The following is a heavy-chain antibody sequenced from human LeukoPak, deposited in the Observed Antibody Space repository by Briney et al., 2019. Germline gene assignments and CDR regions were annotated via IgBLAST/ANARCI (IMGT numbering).Heavy chain of an antibody. Sequence: SVKVSCKASGGTFSSYAISWVRQAPGQGLEWMGGIIPIFGTANYAQKFQGRVTITADESTSTAYVELSSLRSEDTAVYYCARQGEGDYVFGANYYYYGMDVWGQGTTVTVSS. CDR1: GGTFSSYA. CDR3: ARQGEGDYVFGANYYYYGMDV. J-gene: IGHJ6*02. D-gene: IGHD4-17*01. CDR2: IIPIFGTA. V-gene: IGHV1-69*13.